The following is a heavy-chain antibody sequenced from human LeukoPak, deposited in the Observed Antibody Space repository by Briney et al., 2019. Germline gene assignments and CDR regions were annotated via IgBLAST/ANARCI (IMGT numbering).Heavy chain of an antibody. V-gene: IGHV3-21*01. Sequence: GGSLRLSCAASGFTFSSYSMNWVRQAPGKGLEWVSSISSSSYIYYADSVKGRFTISRDNAKNSLYLQMNSLRAEDTAVYYCARVEGGSYYYDSSGYYPLDYWGQGTLVTVSS. J-gene: IGHJ4*02. CDR1: GFTFSSYS. D-gene: IGHD3-22*01. CDR3: ARVEGGSYYYDSSGYYPLDY. CDR2: ISSSSYI.